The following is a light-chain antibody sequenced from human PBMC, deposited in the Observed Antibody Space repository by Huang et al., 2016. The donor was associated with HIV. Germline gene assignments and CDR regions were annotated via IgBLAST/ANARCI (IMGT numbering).Light chain of an antibody. V-gene: IGKV1-39*01. CDR2: SAS. Sequence: DIQMTQSPSSLSASVGDRVTIACRASQSIRKFFNWYQQKPGEAPKLLMHSASSLLSGVPSRFSGSGSGTDFTLTITSLQPEDFATCYCQQTDTTPRTFGQGTKV. CDR1: QSIRKF. CDR3: QQTDTTPRT. J-gene: IGKJ1*01.